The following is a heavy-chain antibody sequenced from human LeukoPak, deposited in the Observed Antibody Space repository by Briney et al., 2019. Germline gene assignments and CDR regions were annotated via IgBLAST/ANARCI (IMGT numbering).Heavy chain of an antibody. CDR1: GYSISSGYY. CDR3: ARVGKDGYNYGF. D-gene: IGHD5-24*01. V-gene: IGHV4-38-2*02. CDR2: IYHSGST. Sequence: SETLSLTCTVSGYSISSGYYWGWIRQPPGKGPEWIGSIYHSGSTYYNPSLKSRVTISVDTSKNQFSLKLSSVTAADTAVYYCARVGKDGYNYGFWGQGTLVTVSS. J-gene: IGHJ4*02.